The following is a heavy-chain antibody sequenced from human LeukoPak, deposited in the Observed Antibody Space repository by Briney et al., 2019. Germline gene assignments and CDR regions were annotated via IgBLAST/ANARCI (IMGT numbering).Heavy chain of an antibody. CDR2: INSDGSST. D-gene: IGHD3-22*01. Sequence: GGSLRLSCAASGFTFSSYWMHWVRQAPGKGLVWVSRINSDGSSTNYADSVKGRFTISRDNAKNTLYLQTNSLRAEDTAVYYCARVGDSSGYYGYYYYYYGMDVWGQGTTVTVSS. J-gene: IGHJ6*02. CDR3: ARVGDSSGYYGYYYYYYGMDV. CDR1: GFTFSSYW. V-gene: IGHV3-74*01.